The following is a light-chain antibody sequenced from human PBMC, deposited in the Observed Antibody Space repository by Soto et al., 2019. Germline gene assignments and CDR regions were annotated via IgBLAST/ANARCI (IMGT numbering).Light chain of an antibody. J-gene: IGLJ1*01. Sequence: QSALTQPASVSGSTGQSITISCTGTSSDVGGYNYVSWYQQHPGKAPKLMIYDVSNRPSGVSNRFSGSKSGNTASLTISGLQAEDDADYYCSSYTSSSTLRVFGTGTKVTVL. CDR3: SSYTSSSTLRV. CDR2: DVS. CDR1: SSDVGGYNY. V-gene: IGLV2-14*01.